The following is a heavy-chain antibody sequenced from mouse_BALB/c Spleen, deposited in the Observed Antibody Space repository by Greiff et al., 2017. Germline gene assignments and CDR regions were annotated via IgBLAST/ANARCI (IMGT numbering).Heavy chain of an antibody. V-gene: IGHV1-7*01. J-gene: IGHJ2*01. CDR2: INPSTGYT. Sequence: QVQLKESGADLAKPGASVKMSCKASGYTFTSYWMHWVNQRPGQGLEWIGYINPSTGYTEYNQKFKDKATLTADKSSSTAYMQLSSLTSEDSAVYYCARSRGLVYYDLDYWGQGTTLTVSS. CDR3: ARSRGLVYYDLDY. D-gene: IGHD1-1*01. CDR1: GYTFTSYW.